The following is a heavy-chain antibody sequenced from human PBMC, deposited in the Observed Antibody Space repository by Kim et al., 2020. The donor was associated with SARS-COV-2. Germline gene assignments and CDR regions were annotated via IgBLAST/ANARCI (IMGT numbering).Heavy chain of an antibody. V-gene: IGHV3-21*01. Sequence: GGSLRLSCVASGFTFSSYSMNWVRQAPGKGLEWVSSISSSSSYIYYADSLKGRFTVSRDNAKNSLLLQMNSLRAEDTAVYYCARGYRSTVGYWGQGALVTVSS. J-gene: IGHJ4*02. CDR2: ISSSSSYI. CDR1: GFTFSSYS. D-gene: IGHD6-13*01. CDR3: ARGYRSTVGY.